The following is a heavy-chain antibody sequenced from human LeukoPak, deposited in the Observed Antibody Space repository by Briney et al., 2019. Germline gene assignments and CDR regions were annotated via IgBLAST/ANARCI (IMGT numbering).Heavy chain of an antibody. CDR1: GFAFSSYW. Sequence: PGGSLRLSCAASGFAFSSYWMSWIRQAPGKGQEWVANMNQAGNEKYYVDSVEGRFTISRDNAKSSLYLQMNSLRAEDTAIYYCACPRGWHGYGAYDIWGQGTMVTVSS. J-gene: IGHJ3*02. CDR3: ACPRGWHGYGAYDI. V-gene: IGHV3-7*05. CDR2: MNQAGNEK. D-gene: IGHD6-19*01.